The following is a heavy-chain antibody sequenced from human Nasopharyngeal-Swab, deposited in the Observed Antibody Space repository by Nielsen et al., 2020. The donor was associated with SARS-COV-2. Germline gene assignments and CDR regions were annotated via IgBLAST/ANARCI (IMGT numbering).Heavy chain of an antibody. V-gene: IGHV4-34*01. CDR2: INHSGST. J-gene: IGHJ4*02. CDR1: GGSFSGYY. D-gene: IGHD5-18*01. CDR3: AREDTAMGEIFDY. Sequence: SETLFLTCAVYGGSFSGYYWSWIRQPPGRGLEWIGEINHSGSTNYNPSLKSRVTISVDTSKNQFSLKLSSVTAADTAVYYCAREDTAMGEIFDYWGQGTLVTVSS.